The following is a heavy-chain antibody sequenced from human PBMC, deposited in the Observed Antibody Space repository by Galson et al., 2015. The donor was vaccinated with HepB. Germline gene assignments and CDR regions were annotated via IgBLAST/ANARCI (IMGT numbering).Heavy chain of an antibody. D-gene: IGHD4/OR15-4a*01. J-gene: IGHJ4*02. CDR3: ARVYQDHSGVDY. CDR2: ITSSSTTI. CDR1: GFTFSYYR. Sequence: SLRLSCAASGFTFSYYRMNWVRQAPGKGLEWISYITSSSTTIHYADSVRGRFAISRDNAKNSLYLQMNNLRDDDTATYYCARVYQDHSGVDYWGQGTLVTVSS. V-gene: IGHV3-48*02.